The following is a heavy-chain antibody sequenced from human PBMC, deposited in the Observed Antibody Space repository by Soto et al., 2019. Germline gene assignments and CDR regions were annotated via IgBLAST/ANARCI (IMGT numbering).Heavy chain of an antibody. CDR2: INAGDGNT. V-gene: IGHV1-3*01. Sequence: QVQLVQSGAEVKKPGASVKVSCKASGYIFTSYAIHWVRQAPGRRLEWMGWINAGDGNTRYSQNFQGRVTITSDTSATTAHMELSSLRSEDTAVFYCARGTVTTGALFDYWGQGTLVTVSS. D-gene: IGHD4-17*01. CDR3: ARGTVTTGALFDY. J-gene: IGHJ4*02. CDR1: GYIFTSYA.